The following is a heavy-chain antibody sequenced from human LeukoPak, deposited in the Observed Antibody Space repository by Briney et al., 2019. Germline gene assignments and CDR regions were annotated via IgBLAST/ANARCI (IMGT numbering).Heavy chain of an antibody. J-gene: IGHJ6*02. CDR1: GITFSSYE. V-gene: IGHV3-48*03. CDR3: ARVGDFWSGYYHESHYYGMDA. D-gene: IGHD3-3*01. CDR2: ISSSGSTI. Sequence: QPGGSLRLSCAASGITFSSYEMNWVRQAPGKGLEWVSYISSSGSTIYYADSVRGRFTISRDNAKKSLYLQMNSLRAEDTAVYYCARVGDFWSGYYHESHYYGMDAWGQGTTVTVSS.